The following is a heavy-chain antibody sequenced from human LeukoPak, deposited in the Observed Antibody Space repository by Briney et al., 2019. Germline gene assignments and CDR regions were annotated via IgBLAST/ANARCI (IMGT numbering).Heavy chain of an antibody. J-gene: IGHJ1*01. D-gene: IGHD6-13*01. Sequence: SVKVSCKASGGTFSSYAISWVRQAPGQGLEWMGGIIPIFGTANYAQEFQGRVTITADKSTSTAYMELSSLRSEDTAVYYCARDSGEGKEQQLVLKHWGQGTLVTVSS. CDR2: IIPIFGTA. CDR3: ARDSGEGKEQQLVLKH. V-gene: IGHV1-69*06. CDR1: GGTFSSYA.